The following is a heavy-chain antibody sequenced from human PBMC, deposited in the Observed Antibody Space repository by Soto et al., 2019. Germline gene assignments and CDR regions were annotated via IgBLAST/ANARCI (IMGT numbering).Heavy chain of an antibody. Sequence: PSETLSLTCTVSGGSISSSSYYWCWIRQPPGKGLEWIGSIYYSGSTYYNPSLKSRVTISVDTSKNQFSLKLSSVTAADTAVYYCARRPRFGAFDIWGQGTMVTVSS. V-gene: IGHV4-39*01. J-gene: IGHJ3*02. CDR1: GGSISSSSYY. CDR2: IYYSGST. CDR3: ARRPRFGAFDI. D-gene: IGHD3-10*01.